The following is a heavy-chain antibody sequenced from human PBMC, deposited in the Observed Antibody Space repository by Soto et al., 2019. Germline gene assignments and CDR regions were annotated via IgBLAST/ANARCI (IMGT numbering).Heavy chain of an antibody. CDR1: GYTFSNYA. Sequence: QVHLVQSGAEVKKPGSSVRVSCKTSGYTFSNYAISWVRQAPGQGLEWMGWINTGSGYTNYAHDRVTMTKDASTYTAYLEVTSLRSDDTAIYYCATIRIRGGPMRFEDGGQGILITVSS. CDR3: ATIRIRGGPMRFED. D-gene: IGHD2-15*01. J-gene: IGHJ4*02. CDR2: INTGSGYT. V-gene: IGHV1-18*01.